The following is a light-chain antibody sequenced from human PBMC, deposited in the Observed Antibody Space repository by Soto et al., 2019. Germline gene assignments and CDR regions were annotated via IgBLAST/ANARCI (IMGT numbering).Light chain of an antibody. CDR3: QQYHQWPLS. CDR1: QSVSSK. J-gene: IGKJ4*01. Sequence: VMTQSPATLSVSPGERATLSCRASQSVSSKLAWYQQKPGQAPRLLIYGAYNRATGIPARFSGSGSGTEFTLPISSLQSEDFAVYYCQQYHQWPLSFGGGTKVEIK. V-gene: IGKV3-15*01. CDR2: GAY.